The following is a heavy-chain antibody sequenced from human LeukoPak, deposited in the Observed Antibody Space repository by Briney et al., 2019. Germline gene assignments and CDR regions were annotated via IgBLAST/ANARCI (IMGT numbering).Heavy chain of an antibody. D-gene: IGHD3-10*01. J-gene: IGHJ5*02. CDR3: DYRGT. CDR1: GFTFAGYA. V-gene: IGHV3-23*01. CDR2: ISGSGGDT. Sequence: GGSLRLSCAASGFTFAGYAMSWVRQAPGKGLEWVSTISGSGGDTYYADSVKGRFTISRDRDRGKILVYLDMSSLRDEDTGVYYCDYRGTWGPGTLVTVSS.